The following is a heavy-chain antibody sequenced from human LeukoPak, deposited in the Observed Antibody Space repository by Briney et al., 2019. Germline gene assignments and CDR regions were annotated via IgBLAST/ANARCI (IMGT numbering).Heavy chain of an antibody. CDR2: IYTSGST. CDR1: GGSISSGSYY. V-gene: IGHV4-61*02. D-gene: IGHD3-22*01. Sequence: SQTLSLTCTVSGGSISSGSYYWSWIRQPAGKGLEWIGRIYTSGSTNYSPSLKSRVTISVDTSKNQFSLKLSSVTAADTAVYYCARADSDYYDSSGYHDAFDIWGQGTMVTVSS. J-gene: IGHJ3*02. CDR3: ARADSDYYDSSGYHDAFDI.